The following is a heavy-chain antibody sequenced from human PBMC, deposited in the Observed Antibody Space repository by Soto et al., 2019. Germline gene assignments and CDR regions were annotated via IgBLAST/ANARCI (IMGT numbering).Heavy chain of an antibody. CDR1: GFTFRNYW. J-gene: IGHJ4*02. CDR2: INDYGDRI. V-gene: IGHV3-74*01. Sequence: GGSLRLSCAASGFTFRNYWMHWVRQAPGRGLVWVSRINDYGDRINYVDSVEGRFTISRDDAKSELYLRMNNLRADDTAVYYCTRGGLEPFDFWGQGVLVTVSS. D-gene: IGHD1-1*01. CDR3: TRGGLEPFDF.